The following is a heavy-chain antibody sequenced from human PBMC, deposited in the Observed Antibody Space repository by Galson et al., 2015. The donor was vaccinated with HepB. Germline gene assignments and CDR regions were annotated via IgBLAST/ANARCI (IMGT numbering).Heavy chain of an antibody. J-gene: IGHJ3*02. CDR3: ARERTCSGGSWCAFDI. D-gene: IGHD2-15*01. CDR2: IWYDGSNK. CDR1: GFTFSSYG. V-gene: IGHV3-33*01. Sequence: SLRLSCAASGFTFSSYGMHWVRQAPGKGLEWVAVIWYDGSNKYYADSVKGRFTISRDNSKNTLYLQMNSLRAEDTAVYYCARERTCSGGSWCAFDIWGQGTMVTVSS.